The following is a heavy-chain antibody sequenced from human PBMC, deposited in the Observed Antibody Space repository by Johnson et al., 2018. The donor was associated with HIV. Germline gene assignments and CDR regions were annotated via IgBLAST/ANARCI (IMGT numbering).Heavy chain of an antibody. CDR2: MKSKTDGGTT. CDR3: NTVVMQWGQQVGWTRAFEI. J-gene: IGHJ3*02. CDR1: GFTFSDAW. Sequence: VQLVESGGGVVQPGGSLRLSCAASGFTFSDAWVNWVRQAPGKGLEWVGRMKSKTDGGTTDSAAPVKGRFTISRDDSKETLYLQMNSLKIEDTAVYYCNTVVMQWGQQVGWTRAFEIWG. D-gene: IGHD6-19*01. V-gene: IGHV3-15*01.